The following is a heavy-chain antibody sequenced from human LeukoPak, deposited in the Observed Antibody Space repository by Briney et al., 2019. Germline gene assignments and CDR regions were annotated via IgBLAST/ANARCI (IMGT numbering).Heavy chain of an antibody. J-gene: IGHJ3*02. V-gene: IGHV3-30*18. D-gene: IGHD6-19*01. CDR2: SYDGSNK. Sequence: SYDGSNKYYADSVKGRFTISRDNSKNTLFLEMNSLRAEDTAVYYCAKALTSGWYLDAFNIWGQGTMVTVSS. CDR3: AKALTSGWYLDAFNI.